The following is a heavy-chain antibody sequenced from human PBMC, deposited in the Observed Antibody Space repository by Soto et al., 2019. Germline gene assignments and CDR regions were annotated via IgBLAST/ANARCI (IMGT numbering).Heavy chain of an antibody. J-gene: IGHJ4*02. V-gene: IGHV3-30-3*01. CDR3: ASLAGVVVAATRPFFDY. D-gene: IGHD2-15*01. CDR2: ISYDGSNK. Sequence: GGSLRLSCAASGFTFSSYAMHWVRQAPGKGLEWVAVISYDGSNKYYADSVKGRFTISRDNSKNTLYLQMNSLRAEDTAVYYCASLAGVVVAATRPFFDYWGQGTLVTVSS. CDR1: GFTFSSYA.